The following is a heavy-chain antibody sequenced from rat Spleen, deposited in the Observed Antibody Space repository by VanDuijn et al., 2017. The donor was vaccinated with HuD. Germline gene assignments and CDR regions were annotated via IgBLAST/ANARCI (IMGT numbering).Heavy chain of an antibody. D-gene: IGHD1-2*01. CDR1: GFSLISTS. CDR2: IWGDGST. Sequence: QGQLKESGPGLVQSPQTLSLICTVSGFSLISTSVHWVRQPPGKGPEWMGGIWGDGSTDYNSVLESRLTINRDTSKSQVYLKMNSLQSEDTATYYCARADIAAISADGVWGQGVMVTVSS. V-gene: IGHV2-1*01. J-gene: IGHJ2*01. CDR3: ARADIAAISADGV.